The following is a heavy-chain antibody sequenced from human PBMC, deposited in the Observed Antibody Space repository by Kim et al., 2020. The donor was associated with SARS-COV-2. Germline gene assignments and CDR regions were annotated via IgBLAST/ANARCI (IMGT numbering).Heavy chain of an antibody. CDR2: IRSKAYGGTT. Sequence: GGSLRLSCTASGFTFGDYAMSWVHQAPGKGLEWVGFIRSKAYGGTTENAASVKGRFTISREDSKGIAYLQMNSLKTEDTAVYFCTRVAYGDSPYFYYGMDVWGQGTTVTVSS. CDR1: GFTFGDYA. J-gene: IGHJ6*02. D-gene: IGHD4-17*01. CDR3: TRVAYGDSPYFYYGMDV. V-gene: IGHV3-49*04.